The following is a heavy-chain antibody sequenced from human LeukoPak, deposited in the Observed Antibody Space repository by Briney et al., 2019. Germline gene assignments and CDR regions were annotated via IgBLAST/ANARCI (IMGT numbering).Heavy chain of an antibody. CDR3: ASSYYDFWSGYYRINYYYYMDV. V-gene: IGHV4-38-2*01. Sequence: PSETLSLTCAVSGYSISSGYYWGWIRQPAGKGLEWIGRIYTSGSTNYNPSLKSRVTISVDTSKNQFSLKLSSVTAADTAVYYCASSYYDFWSGYYRINYYYYMDVWGKGTTVTVSS. CDR2: IYTSGST. CDR1: GYSISSGYY. D-gene: IGHD3-3*01. J-gene: IGHJ6*03.